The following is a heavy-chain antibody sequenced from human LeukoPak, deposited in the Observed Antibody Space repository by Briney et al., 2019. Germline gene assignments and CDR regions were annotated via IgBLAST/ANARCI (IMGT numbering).Heavy chain of an antibody. J-gene: IGHJ1*01. CDR2: IYYSGST. CDR3: AREYSSGWFFHD. V-gene: IGHV4-59*01. D-gene: IGHD6-19*01. CDR1: GGSISSYY. Sequence: SETLSLTCTVSGGSISSYYWSWIRQPPGKGLEWIGYIYYSGSTNYNPSLKSRVTTSVDTSKNQFSLKLSSVTAADTAVYYCAREYSSGWFFHDWGQGTLVTVSS.